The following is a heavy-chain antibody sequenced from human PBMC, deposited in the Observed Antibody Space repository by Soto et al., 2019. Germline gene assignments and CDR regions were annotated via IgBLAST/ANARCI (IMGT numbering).Heavy chain of an antibody. CDR3: ARDTNPYYDSSGHPGPFDY. Sequence: GGSLRLSCAASGFTFSSYSMNWVRQAPGKGLEWVSSISSSSSYIYYADSVKGRFTISRDNAKNSLYLQMNSLRAEDTAVYYCARDTNPYYDSSGHPGPFDYWGQGTLVTVS. CDR1: GFTFSSYS. J-gene: IGHJ4*02. CDR2: ISSSSSYI. V-gene: IGHV3-21*01. D-gene: IGHD3-22*01.